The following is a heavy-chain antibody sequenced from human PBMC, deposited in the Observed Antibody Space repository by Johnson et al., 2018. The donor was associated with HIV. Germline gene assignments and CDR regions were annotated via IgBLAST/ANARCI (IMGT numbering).Heavy chain of an antibody. CDR2: IKTKTDGRTT. CDR1: GFTFSNAC. CDR3: TSVSSGWYGGAFDI. Sequence: VQLVESGGGLVKPGGSLTLSCAASGFTFSNACMSWVRQAPGKGLEWVGRIKTKTDGRTTDYPAPVKGRFTISRDDSKNTLYLQMNSLKIEDTAVYYCTSVSSGWYGGAFDIWGQGTMVTVSS. D-gene: IGHD6-19*01. V-gene: IGHV3-15*01. J-gene: IGHJ3*02.